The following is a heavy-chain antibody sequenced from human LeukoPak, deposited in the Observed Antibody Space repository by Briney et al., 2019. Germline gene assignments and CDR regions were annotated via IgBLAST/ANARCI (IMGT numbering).Heavy chain of an antibody. D-gene: IGHD3-10*01. Sequence: SETLSLICAVYGGSFSGYYWSWIRQPPGKGLEWIGEINHSGSTNYNPSLKSRVTISVDTSKNQFSLKLSSVTAADTAVYYCARMFNPVVRGVKYYFDYWGQGTLVTVSS. CDR2: INHSGST. CDR1: GGSFSGYY. J-gene: IGHJ4*02. V-gene: IGHV4-34*01. CDR3: ARMFNPVVRGVKYYFDY.